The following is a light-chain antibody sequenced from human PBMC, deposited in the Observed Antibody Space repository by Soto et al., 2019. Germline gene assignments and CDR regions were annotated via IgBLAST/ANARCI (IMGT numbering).Light chain of an antibody. CDR1: SSDVGAYKF. CDR2: EVI. Sequence: QSALTQPPSASGSPGQSVTISCTGTSSDVGAYKFVSWYQHHPGKAPKLIIYEVIKRPSGVPARFSGSKSGNTASLTVSGLHAEDEADYYCSSHAGTFVLFGGGTKLTVL. V-gene: IGLV2-8*01. J-gene: IGLJ2*01. CDR3: SSHAGTFVL.